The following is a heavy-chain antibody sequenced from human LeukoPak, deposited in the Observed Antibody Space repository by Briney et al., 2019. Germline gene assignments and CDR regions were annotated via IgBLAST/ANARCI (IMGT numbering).Heavy chain of an antibody. D-gene: IGHD1-26*01. Sequence: GGSLRLSCAASGFTFSSYWMSWVRQAPGKGLELVANIKRDGSEKFHVDSVKGRFIIFRDNAKNSLYLQMTSLRADDTAVYYCARQRGSYSLDYWGQGTLVTVSS. CDR2: IKRDGSEK. J-gene: IGHJ4*02. V-gene: IGHV3-7*01. CDR3: ARQRGSYSLDY. CDR1: GFTFSSYW.